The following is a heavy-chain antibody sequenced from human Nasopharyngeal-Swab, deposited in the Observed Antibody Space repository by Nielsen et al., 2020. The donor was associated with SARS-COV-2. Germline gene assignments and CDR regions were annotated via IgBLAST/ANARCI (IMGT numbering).Heavy chain of an antibody. Sequence: GESLKISCAASGFTFGSYSMHWVRQAPGKGLEWVSVIYSGGSTYYADSVKGRFTISRDNSMNTVFLQMNDLRGEDTAVYYCARVDYSDSSELFAYWGQGTLVTVSS. CDR3: ARVDYSDSSELFAY. CDR1: GFTFGSYS. J-gene: IGHJ4*02. D-gene: IGHD3-22*01. V-gene: IGHV3-66*01. CDR2: IYSGGST.